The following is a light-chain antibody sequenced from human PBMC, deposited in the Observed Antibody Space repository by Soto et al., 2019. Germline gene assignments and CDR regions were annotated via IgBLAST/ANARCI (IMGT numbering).Light chain of an antibody. CDR2: GAS. J-gene: IGKJ1*01. CDR1: QSVSSN. Sequence: EIVMTQSPVTLSVSPEERATLSCRASQSVSSNLAWYQQKPGQAPRLLIYGASTRATGIPARFSGSGSGTEFTLTISSLQSEDFAVNYCQQYNNWLTWTIGQGTKVEIK. CDR3: QQYNNWLTWT. V-gene: IGKV3-15*01.